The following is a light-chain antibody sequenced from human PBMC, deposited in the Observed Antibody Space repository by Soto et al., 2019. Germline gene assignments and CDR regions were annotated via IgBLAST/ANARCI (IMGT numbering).Light chain of an antibody. CDR3: HEYNTGSRT. V-gene: IGKV1-5*03. Sequence: IQMTQSPSTLSASVGDTVTIICRASESIYSWMAWYKQIPGKALQLLIYKTSPLQGGVPSRFSGSGSGAEYTINKSSLHPDDFATYYCHEYNTGSRTFGQG. CDR2: KTS. J-gene: IGKJ1*01. CDR1: ESIYSW.